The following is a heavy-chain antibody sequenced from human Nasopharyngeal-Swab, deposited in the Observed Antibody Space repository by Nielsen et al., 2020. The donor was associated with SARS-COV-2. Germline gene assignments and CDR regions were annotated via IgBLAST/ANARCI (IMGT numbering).Heavy chain of an antibody. CDR3: AKDRGGRSLDS. V-gene: IGHV3-30-3*02. CDR2: VSYDGTNT. J-gene: IGHJ4*02. Sequence: GGSLRLSCSASGFTFTSYAIYCVRQPPGKGLEWVAVVSYDGTNTFYADSVKGRFAISRDNSKSTVSLQMNSLRSEDTAVYYCAKDRGGRSLDSWGQGTLVTVSS. CDR1: GFTFTSYA. D-gene: IGHD3-16*01.